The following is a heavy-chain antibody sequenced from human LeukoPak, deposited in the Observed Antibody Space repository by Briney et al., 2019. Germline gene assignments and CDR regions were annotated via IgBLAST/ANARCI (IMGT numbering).Heavy chain of an antibody. V-gene: IGHV1-69*05. Sequence: SVKVSCKASGGTFSSYAISWVRQAPGQGLEWMGGIIPIFGTANYAQKFQGRVTITTDESTSTAYMELSSLRSEDTAVYYCARERARYFDWLSRPYFDYWGQGTLVTVSS. CDR3: ARERARYFDWLSRPYFDY. D-gene: IGHD3-9*01. CDR2: IIPIFGTA. J-gene: IGHJ4*02. CDR1: GGTFSSYA.